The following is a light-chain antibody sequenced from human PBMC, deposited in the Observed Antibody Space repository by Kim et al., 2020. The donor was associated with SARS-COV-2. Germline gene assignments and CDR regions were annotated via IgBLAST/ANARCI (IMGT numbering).Light chain of an antibody. CDR1: SSDVGSYNL. J-gene: IGLJ2*01. CDR2: EVS. V-gene: IGLV2-23*02. CDR3: CSYAGISTFVV. Sequence: QSITISCTGTSSDVGSYNLVSWYQQHPGKAPKLMIYEVSKLPSGVSNRFSGSKSGNTASLTISWLQAEDEADYYCCSYAGISTFVVFGGGTQLTVL.